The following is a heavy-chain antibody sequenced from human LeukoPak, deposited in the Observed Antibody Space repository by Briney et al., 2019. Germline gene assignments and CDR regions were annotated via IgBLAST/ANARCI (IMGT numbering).Heavy chain of an antibody. J-gene: IGHJ4*02. CDR2: IYVGGST. CDR3: AKGRYSSGWSRHDY. D-gene: IGHD6-19*01. V-gene: IGHV3-53*01. Sequence: GGSLRLSCAASGFTVSNNFMSWVRQAPGKGLEWVSVIYVGGSTYHADSVKGRFTISRDNSKNTLYLQMNSLRAEDTAVYYCAKGRYSSGWSRHDYWGQGTLVTVSS. CDR1: GFTVSNNF.